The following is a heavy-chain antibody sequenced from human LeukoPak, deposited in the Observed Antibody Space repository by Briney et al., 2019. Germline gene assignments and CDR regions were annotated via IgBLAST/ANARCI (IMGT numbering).Heavy chain of an antibody. CDR3: ARGAPYYYDSSAPAGY. CDR2: IIPIFGTA. D-gene: IGHD3-22*01. J-gene: IGHJ4*02. Sequence: ASVKVSCKASGGTFSSYAISWVRQAPGQGVEWMGGIIPIFGTANYAQKFQGRVTITADESTSTAYMELSSLRSEDTAVYYCARGAPYYYDSSAPAGYWGQGTLVTVSS. CDR1: GGTFSSYA. V-gene: IGHV1-69*13.